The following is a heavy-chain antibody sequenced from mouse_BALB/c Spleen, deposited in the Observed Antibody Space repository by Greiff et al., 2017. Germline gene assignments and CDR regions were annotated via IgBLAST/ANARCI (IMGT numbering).Heavy chain of an antibody. CDR2: INPYNDGT. CDR1: GYTFTSYV. CDR3: ARNYYGSSSYAMDY. J-gene: IGHJ4*01. D-gene: IGHD1-1*01. V-gene: IGHV1-14*01. Sequence: QLQESGPELVKPGASVKMSCKASGYTFTSYVMHWVKQKPGQGLEWIGYINPYNDGTKYNEKFKGKATLTSDKSSSTAYMELSSLTSEDSAVYYCARNYYGSSSYAMDYWGQGTSVTVSS.